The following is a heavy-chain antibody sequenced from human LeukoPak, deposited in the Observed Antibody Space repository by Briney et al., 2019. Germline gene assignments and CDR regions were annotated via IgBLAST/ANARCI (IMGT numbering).Heavy chain of an antibody. Sequence: GGSLRLSCAASGFTFRSYWMHWVRQAPGKGLVWVSRINDAESSTSYADSVKGRFTISRDSAKNTLYLQMNSLRAEDTAAYFCASLSSRGYFDHWGEGTLVSVS. D-gene: IGHD6-13*01. V-gene: IGHV3-74*01. CDR2: INDAESST. CDR1: GFTFRSYW. J-gene: IGHJ4*02. CDR3: ASLSSRGYFDH.